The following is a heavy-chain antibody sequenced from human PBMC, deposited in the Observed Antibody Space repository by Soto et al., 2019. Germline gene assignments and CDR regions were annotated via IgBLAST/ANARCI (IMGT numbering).Heavy chain of an antibody. CDR2: INPSGGST. Sequence: ASVKVSCKASGYTFTSYYMHWVRQAPGQGLEWMGIINPSGGSTSYAQKFQGRVTMTRDTSPSTVYMELSRLRSEDTAVYYCARAPGRYSNETSAFDIWGEGTMVTVSS. V-gene: IGHV1-46*01. CDR3: ARAPGRYSNETSAFDI. J-gene: IGHJ3*02. CDR1: GYTFTSYY. D-gene: IGHD6-13*01.